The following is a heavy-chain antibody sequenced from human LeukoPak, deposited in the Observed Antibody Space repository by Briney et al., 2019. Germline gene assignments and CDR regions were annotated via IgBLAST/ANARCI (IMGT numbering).Heavy chain of an antibody. CDR2: ISYDGSNK. J-gene: IGHJ4*02. Sequence: PGRSLRLSCAASGFTFSSYGMHWVRQAPGKGLEWVAVISYDGSNKYYADSVKGRFTISRDNSKNTLYLQMNSLRAEDTAVYYCVEEPVLGGLDFDYWGQGTLVTVSS. D-gene: IGHD3-16*01. CDR1: GFTFSSYG. V-gene: IGHV3-30*18. CDR3: VEEPVLGGLDFDY.